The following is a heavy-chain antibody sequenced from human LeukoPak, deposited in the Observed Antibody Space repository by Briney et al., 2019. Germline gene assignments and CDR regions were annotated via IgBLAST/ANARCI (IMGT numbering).Heavy chain of an antibody. V-gene: IGHV3-30-3*01. Sequence: GGALRLSCAASGFTFSSYAMHWVRQAPGKGLEWVAVIYYDGSNKYYADSVKGRFTISRDNSKNTLYLQMNSLRSEDTAVYYCAAEGARPWFDYWGQGTLVTVSS. J-gene: IGHJ4*02. CDR1: GFTFSSYA. D-gene: IGHD6-6*01. CDR2: IYYDGSNK. CDR3: AAEGARPWFDY.